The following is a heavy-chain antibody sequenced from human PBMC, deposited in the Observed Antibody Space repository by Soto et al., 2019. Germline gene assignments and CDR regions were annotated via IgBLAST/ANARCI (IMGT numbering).Heavy chain of an antibody. CDR3: ARRTVNIRTFYGGLKTNCFDF. D-gene: IGHD4-17*01. CDR2: IYYTGTT. CDR1: GDSISSSDYY. J-gene: IGHJ4*02. V-gene: IGHV4-39*01. Sequence: QLQLQESGPGLVKPSETLSLTCTVSGDSISSSDYYWGWIRQPPGKGLEWIGSIYYTGTTYYTPSLQSRVAISVDTSKNQFSLKLNSVTAADTAVYYCARRTVNIRTFYGGLKTNCFDFWGQGTLVTVSS.